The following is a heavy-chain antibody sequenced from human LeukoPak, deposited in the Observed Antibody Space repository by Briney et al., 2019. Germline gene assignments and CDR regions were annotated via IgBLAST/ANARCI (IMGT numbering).Heavy chain of an antibody. CDR2: INPTSVGR. J-gene: IGHJ2*01. D-gene: IGHD4-17*01. V-gene: IGHV1-46*01. CDR3: ARMGRGDQDWYFDL. CDR1: GYTFTNYF. Sequence: GASVKVSCKASGYTFTNYFVYWVRQAPGQGLEWIGIINPTSVGREYAQKFQGRVTMTRDTSTSTVHMELNSLRSDDTAVYYCARMGRGDQDWYFDLWGRGTLITVSS.